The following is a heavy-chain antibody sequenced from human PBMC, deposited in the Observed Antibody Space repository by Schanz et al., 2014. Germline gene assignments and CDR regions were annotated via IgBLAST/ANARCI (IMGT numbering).Heavy chain of an antibody. J-gene: IGHJ6*02. Sequence: LSCAASGFTFSSYGMHWVRQAPGKGLEWVAVISFDGSKSYYEDSVKGRFTISRDNAKKTLDLQMNSLRAAYSEVYYGARVQENSESYYHTSYCYNLDMWRLGFTVDVS. CDR2: ISFDGSKS. V-gene: IGHV3-33*05. CDR3: ARVQENSESYYHTSYCYNLDM. CDR1: GFTFSSYG. D-gene: IGHD1-26*01.